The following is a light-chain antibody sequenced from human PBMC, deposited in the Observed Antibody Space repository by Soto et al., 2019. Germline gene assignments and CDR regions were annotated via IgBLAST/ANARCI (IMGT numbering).Light chain of an antibody. CDR2: SND. Sequence: QPVLTQPPSASGTPGQTVTISCSGSNSNIGSNVVNWYQHLPGTAPKLLIYSNDRRPSGVPDRFSGSKSGTSASLAISGLQSEDEGDYYCATWDDSLSGRVFGGGTKLTVL. J-gene: IGLJ3*02. CDR1: NSNIGSNV. CDR3: ATWDDSLSGRV. V-gene: IGLV1-44*01.